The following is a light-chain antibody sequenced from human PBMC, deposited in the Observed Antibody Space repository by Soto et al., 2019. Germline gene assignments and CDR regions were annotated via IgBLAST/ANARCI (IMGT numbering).Light chain of an antibody. CDR2: DTN. Sequence: QSVLTQPPSVSAAPGQQVTISCSGETSNIGNNYVSWYQQLPGTAPKLLIYDTNNRPSGIPDRFSGSKSGTSATLSITGLQTGDEAVYYCGAWDSSLSGVLFGGGTQLTVL. CDR1: TSNIGNNY. V-gene: IGLV1-51*01. J-gene: IGLJ2*01. CDR3: GAWDSSLSGVL.